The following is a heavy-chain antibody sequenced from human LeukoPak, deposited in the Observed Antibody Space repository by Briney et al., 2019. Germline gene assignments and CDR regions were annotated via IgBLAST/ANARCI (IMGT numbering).Heavy chain of an antibody. CDR2: IYYSGST. D-gene: IGHD4-23*01. CDR1: GCSISSSSYY. V-gene: IGHV4-39*01. Sequence: PSETLSLTCTVSGCSISSSSYYWGWIRQPPGKGLEWIGSIYYSGSTYYNPSLKSRVTISVDTSKNQFSLKLSSVTAADTAMYYCARIIPPVPFYGGLYYYYYMDGGGKGPTVTVSS. CDR3: ARIIPPVPFYGGLYYYYYMDG. J-gene: IGHJ6*03.